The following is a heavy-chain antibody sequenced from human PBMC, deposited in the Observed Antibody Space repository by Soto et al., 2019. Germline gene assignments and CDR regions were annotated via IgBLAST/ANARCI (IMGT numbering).Heavy chain of an antibody. CDR1: GFTFSSYG. V-gene: IGHV3-33*01. CDR2: IWYDGSNK. CDR3: ASGSVDTAMGYYYGMDV. J-gene: IGHJ6*02. Sequence: GGSLRLSCAASGFTFSSYGMHWVRQAPGKGLEWVAVIWYDGSNKYYADSVKGRFTISRDNSKNTLYLQMNSLRAEDTAVYYCASGSVDTAMGYYYGMDVWGQGTTVTVSS. D-gene: IGHD5-18*01.